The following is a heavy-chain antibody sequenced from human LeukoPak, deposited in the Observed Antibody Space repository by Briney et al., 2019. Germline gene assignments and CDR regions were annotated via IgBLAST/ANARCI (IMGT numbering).Heavy chain of an antibody. J-gene: IGHJ4*02. Sequence: QPGGSLRLSCAASGFTFSSYAMSWVRQAPGKGLEWVSAISGSGGSTYYADSVKGRFTISRDNSKNTLYLQMNSLRAEDTAVYYXXKRPMLGELLDQFGYWGQGTLVTVSS. CDR2: ISGSGGST. D-gene: IGHD3-10*02. CDR3: XKRPMLGELLDQFGY. V-gene: IGHV3-23*01. CDR1: GFTFSSYA.